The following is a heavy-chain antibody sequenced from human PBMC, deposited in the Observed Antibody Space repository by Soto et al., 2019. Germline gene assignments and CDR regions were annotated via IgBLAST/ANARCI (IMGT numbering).Heavy chain of an antibody. CDR1: GGSITSGGYY. D-gene: IGHD6-13*01. CDR3: GRAHRDLQQLVHYYYSMDV. Sequence: SKTLSLTCTVSGGSITSGGYYWSWIRQHPGKGLEWIGYIYYSGSTYYNPSLKSRVTISVDTSKNQFSLKLTSVTAADTAVYYCGRAHRDLQQLVHYYYSMDVWGQGTTVT. CDR2: IYYSGST. V-gene: IGHV4-30-4*08. J-gene: IGHJ6*02.